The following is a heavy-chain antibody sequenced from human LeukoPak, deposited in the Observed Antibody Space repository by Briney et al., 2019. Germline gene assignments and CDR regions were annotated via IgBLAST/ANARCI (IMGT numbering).Heavy chain of an antibody. J-gene: IGHJ6*03. CDR2: IDPSSGDT. CDR1: GYTFIGFY. Sequence: ASVKVSCKASGYTFIGFYIHWVRQAPGQGLEWVGWIDPSSGDTKYARRFQGRVTMTRDTLIRTAYMELSSLTSDDTAVYHCARDGAESGYNRYYYYYYMDVWGGGATVTVS. V-gene: IGHV1-2*02. CDR3: ARDGAESGYNRYYYYYYMDV. D-gene: IGHD5-24*01.